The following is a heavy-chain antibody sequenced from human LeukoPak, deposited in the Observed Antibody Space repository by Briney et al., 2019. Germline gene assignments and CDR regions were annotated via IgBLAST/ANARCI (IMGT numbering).Heavy chain of an antibody. V-gene: IGHV4-31*03. J-gene: IGHJ6*03. Sequence: SETLSLTCTVSGGSISSGGYYWSWIRQHPGKGLEWSGYIYYSGSTYYNPSLKSRVTISVDTSKNQFSLKLSSVTAADTAVYYCAANAGSSSWYYYYYYMDVWGKGTTVTVSS. CDR3: AANAGSSSWYYYYYYMDV. CDR1: GGSISSGGYY. CDR2: IYYSGST. D-gene: IGHD6-13*01.